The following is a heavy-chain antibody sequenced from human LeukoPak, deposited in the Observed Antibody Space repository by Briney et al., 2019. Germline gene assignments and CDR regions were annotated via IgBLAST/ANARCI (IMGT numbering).Heavy chain of an antibody. CDR3: VKSLPLAGRRPFFFDY. CDR2: ISPSGVTT. Sequence: PGGSLRLSCAASEFTFSNYAMTWVRQAPGKGLEWGSGISPSGVTTYYADSVQGRFTISRDNSKNTLYLQMNSLSPEDTAIYYCVKSLPLAGRRPFFFDYWGQGTLVTVSS. CDR1: EFTFSNYA. V-gene: IGHV3-23*01. J-gene: IGHJ4*02. D-gene: IGHD6-19*01.